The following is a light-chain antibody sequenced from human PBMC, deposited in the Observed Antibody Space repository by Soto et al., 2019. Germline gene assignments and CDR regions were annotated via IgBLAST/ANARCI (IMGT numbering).Light chain of an antibody. CDR2: AAS. V-gene: IGKV1-27*01. CDR3: HKYNSAPHT. Sequence: DIQMTQSPSSLSASVGDRVTITCRASQGISNYLAWYQQKPGKVPKLLIYAASTLQSGVPSRFSGSGSGTDFTLTIISLQHEDVATYYCHKYNSAPHTFGQGTKLEIK. CDR1: QGISNY. J-gene: IGKJ2*01.